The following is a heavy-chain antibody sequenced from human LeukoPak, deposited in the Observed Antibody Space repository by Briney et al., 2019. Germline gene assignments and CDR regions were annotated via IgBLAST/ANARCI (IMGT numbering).Heavy chain of an antibody. V-gene: IGHV3-21*01. CDR2: ISSSSSYI. CDR1: GFTFSSYS. Sequence: GGSLRLSCAASGFTFSSYSMNWVRQAPGKGLEWVSSISSSSSYIYYADSVKGRFTISRDNAKNSLYLQMNSLRAEDTAVYYCARDSSIAAAISPFYYYYYGMDVWGQGTTVTVSS. CDR3: ARDSSIAAAISPFYYYYYGMDV. J-gene: IGHJ6*02. D-gene: IGHD6-13*01.